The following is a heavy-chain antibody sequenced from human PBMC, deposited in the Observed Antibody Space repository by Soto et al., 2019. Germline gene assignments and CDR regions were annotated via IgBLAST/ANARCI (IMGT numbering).Heavy chain of an antibody. D-gene: IGHD6-19*01. V-gene: IGHV1-18*01. CDR3: ASSQSAHRQWLAPDY. CDR2: ISAYNGNT. CDR1: GYTFTSYG. Sequence: ASVKVSCKASGYTFTSYGISWVRQAPGQGLEWMGWISAYNGNTNYAQKLQGRVTMTTDTSTSTAYMELRSLRSDDTAVYYCASSQSAHRQWLAPDYWGQGTLVTVS. J-gene: IGHJ4*02.